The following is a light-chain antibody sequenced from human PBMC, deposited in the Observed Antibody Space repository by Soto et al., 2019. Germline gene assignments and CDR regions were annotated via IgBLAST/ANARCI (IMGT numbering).Light chain of an antibody. CDR2: AAS. CDR3: QQSYSTPRK. Sequence: DIQMTQSPASLSASVGDRVTITFLASQSISNYLNWYQQKPGKAPKFLIYAASSLQSGVPSRFSGSGSGTDFTLTISSLQPEDFATYYCQQSYSTPRKFGQGTKVDIK. V-gene: IGKV1-39*01. J-gene: IGKJ1*01. CDR1: QSISNY.